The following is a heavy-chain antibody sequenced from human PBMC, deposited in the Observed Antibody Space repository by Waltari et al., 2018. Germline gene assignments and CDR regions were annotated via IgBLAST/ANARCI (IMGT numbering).Heavy chain of an antibody. D-gene: IGHD3-22*01. CDR1: GASISSGRYY. Sequence: QVQLQESGPGLVKPSQTLSLTCTVSGASISSGRYYWSWIRQPAGKGLEWIGRLYTSGGTKYNPSLESRVTISVDTSKNQFSLKLTSVTAADTAVYYCARWDYYHSSGYYAYWGQGTLVTVSS. CDR2: LYTSGGT. CDR3: ARWDYYHSSGYYAY. V-gene: IGHV4-61*02. J-gene: IGHJ4*02.